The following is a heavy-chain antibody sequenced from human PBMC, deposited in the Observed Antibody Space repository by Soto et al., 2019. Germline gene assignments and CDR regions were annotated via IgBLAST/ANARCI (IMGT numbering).Heavy chain of an antibody. D-gene: IGHD2-15*01. CDR2: IYYSGST. CDR3: ARGYCSGGSCYRY. J-gene: IGHJ4*02. CDR1: VGSISSSSYY. V-gene: IGHV4-39*01. Sequence: SETLSLTCTFSVGSISSSSYYWGWIRQPPGKGLEWIGSIYYSGSTYYNPSLKSRVTISVDTSKNQFSLKLSSVTAADTAVYYCARGYCSGGSCYRYWGQGSQVTVSS.